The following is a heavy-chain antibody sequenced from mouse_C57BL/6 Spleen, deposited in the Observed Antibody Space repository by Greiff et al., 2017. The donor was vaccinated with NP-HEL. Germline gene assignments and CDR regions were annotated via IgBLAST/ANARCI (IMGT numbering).Heavy chain of an antibody. CDR1: GYSFTDYN. V-gene: IGHV1-39*01. J-gene: IGHJ2*01. CDR3: ARSRTTVVENYFDY. Sequence: EVKLMESGPELVKPGASVKISCKASGYSFTDYNMNWVKQSNGKSLEWIGVINPNYGTTSYNQKFKGKATLTVDQSSSTAYMQLNSLTSEDSAVYYCARSRTTVVENYFDYWGQGTTLTVSS. D-gene: IGHD1-1*01. CDR2: INPNYGTT.